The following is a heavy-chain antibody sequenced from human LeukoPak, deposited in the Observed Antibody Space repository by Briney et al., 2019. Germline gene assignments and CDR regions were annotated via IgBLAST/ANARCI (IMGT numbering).Heavy chain of an antibody. CDR3: AKDSDYSGYYMDV. CDR1: GFTFSSYG. J-gene: IGHJ6*03. D-gene: IGHD5-12*01. CDR2: IWYDGSNK. Sequence: GGSLRLSCAASGFTFSSYGMHWVRQAPGKGLEWVAVIWYDGSNKYYADSVKGRFTTSRDNSKNTLYLQMNSLRAEDTAVYYCAKDSDYSGYYMDVWGKGTTVTVSS. V-gene: IGHV3-33*06.